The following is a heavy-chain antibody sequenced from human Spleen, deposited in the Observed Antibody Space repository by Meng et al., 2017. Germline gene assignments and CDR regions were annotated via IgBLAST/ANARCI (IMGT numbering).Heavy chain of an antibody. V-gene: IGHV1-2*06. CDR3: ARSLPSTIASVEDY. D-gene: IGHD6-13*01. J-gene: IGHJ4*02. CDR1: GYTFSGYY. Sequence: QVQLVQSGADVEKPGASVEVSCKASGYTFSGYYMHWVRQAPGQGLEWMGRVNHNGGGTHYIQKVRGRVTMTRDTSINTAYMELTSLTSDDTAVYYCARSLPSTIASVEDYWGQGTLVTVSS. CDR2: VNHNGGGT.